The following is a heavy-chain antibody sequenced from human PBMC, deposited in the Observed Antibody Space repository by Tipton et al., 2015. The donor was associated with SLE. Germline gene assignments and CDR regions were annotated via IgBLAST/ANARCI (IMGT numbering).Heavy chain of an antibody. CDR3: AKDRGARGWSDP. J-gene: IGHJ5*02. Sequence: TLSLTCSVSGVSISSGGYSWTWIRQPPGKGLEWIGYIYYSGSTFYNPSLKSRLTISLDRSESQFSLKLSSVTAADTAVYYCAKDRGARGWSDPWGQGILVTVSS. V-gene: IGHV4-30-2*02. CDR1: GVSISSGGYS. CDR2: IYYSGST. D-gene: IGHD3-10*01.